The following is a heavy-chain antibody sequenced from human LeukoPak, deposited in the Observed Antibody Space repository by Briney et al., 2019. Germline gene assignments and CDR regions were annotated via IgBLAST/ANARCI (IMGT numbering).Heavy chain of an antibody. CDR1: GGSISIYY. V-gene: IGHV4-59*12. J-gene: IGHJ5*02. CDR2: IYNSGST. Sequence: SETLSLTCTVSGGSISIYYWSWVRQPPGKGLEWIGYIYNSGSTIYNPSLKSRATISVDTSKNQFSLKLSSVTAADTAVYYCARVTMIVVVNWFDPWGQGTLVTVSS. CDR3: ARVTMIVVVNWFDP. D-gene: IGHD3-22*01.